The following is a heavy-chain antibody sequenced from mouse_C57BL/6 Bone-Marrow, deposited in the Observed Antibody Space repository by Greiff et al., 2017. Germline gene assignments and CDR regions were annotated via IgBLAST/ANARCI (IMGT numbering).Heavy chain of an antibody. CDR3: RWLLYAMDY. CDR1: GFNIKDYY. V-gene: IGHV14-1*01. Sequence: VHVKQSGAELVRPGASVKLSCTASGFNIKDYYMHWVKQRPEQGLEWIGRIDPEDGDTESAPKFPGKATMTADTSANAAFLQLSSLTSEDTAVYYCRWLLYAMDYWGQGTSVTVSS. CDR2: IDPEDGDT. D-gene: IGHD2-3*01. J-gene: IGHJ4*01.